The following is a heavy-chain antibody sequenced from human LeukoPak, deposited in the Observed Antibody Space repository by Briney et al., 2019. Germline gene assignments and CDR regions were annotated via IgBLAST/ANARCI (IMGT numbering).Heavy chain of an antibody. V-gene: IGHV4-39*07. CDR3: ARLERSGTSGGAY. D-gene: IGHD1-26*01. CDR1: GDSISSSSYY. J-gene: IGHJ4*02. Sequence: KTSETLSLTCTVSGDSISSSSYYWGWIRQPPGKGLEWIGSIHFGETAYNPSLKSRVTISLDTSNNQFSLRLSFVAAADTAVYYCARLERSGTSGGAYWGQGTLVTVSS. CDR2: IHFGET.